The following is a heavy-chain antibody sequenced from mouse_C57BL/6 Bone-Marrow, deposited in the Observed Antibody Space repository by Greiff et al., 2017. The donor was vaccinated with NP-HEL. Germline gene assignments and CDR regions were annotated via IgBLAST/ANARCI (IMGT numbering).Heavy chain of an antibody. D-gene: IGHD2-3*01. CDR2: IYPRSGNT. CDR1: GYTFTSYG. CDR3: TSYDGYWGSDY. Sequence: VQRVESGAELARPGASVKLSCKASGYTFTSYGISWVKQRTGQGLEWIGEIYPRSGNTYYNEKFKGKATLTADKSSSTAYMELRSLTSEDSAVYVCTSYDGYWGSDYWGQGTTLTVSS. J-gene: IGHJ2*01. V-gene: IGHV1-81*01.